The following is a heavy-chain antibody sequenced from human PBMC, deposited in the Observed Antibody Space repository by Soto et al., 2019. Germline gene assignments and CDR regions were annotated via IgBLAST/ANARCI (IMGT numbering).Heavy chain of an antibody. V-gene: IGHV3-30*18. CDR1: EFTFSNYG. CDR3: AKEGRFYDILTGYLPQPYFDS. CDR2: ISYDGSNK. Sequence: GGSLRLSCAASEFTFSNYGMHWVRQAPGKGLGWVAVISYDGSNKYYADSVKGRFTISRDNSKNTLSLQMNSLRAEDTAVYYCAKEGRFYDILTGYLPQPYFDSWGQGTLVTVSS. D-gene: IGHD3-9*01. J-gene: IGHJ4*02.